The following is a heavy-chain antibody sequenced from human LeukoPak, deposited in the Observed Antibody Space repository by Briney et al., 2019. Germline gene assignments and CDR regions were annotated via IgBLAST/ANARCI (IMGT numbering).Heavy chain of an antibody. D-gene: IGHD1-14*01. Sequence: GASVEVSCKASGYTFTSYYMHWVRQAPGQGLEWMGIINPSGGSTSYAQKFQGRVTMTRDTSTSTVYMELSSLRSEDAAVYYCARSNRDTDFDYWGQGTLVTVSS. CDR3: ARSNRDTDFDY. V-gene: IGHV1-46*01. J-gene: IGHJ4*02. CDR2: INPSGGST. CDR1: GYTFTSYY.